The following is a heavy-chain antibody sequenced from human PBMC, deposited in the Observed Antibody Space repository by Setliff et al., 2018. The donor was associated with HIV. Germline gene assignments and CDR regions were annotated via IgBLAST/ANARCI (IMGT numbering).Heavy chain of an antibody. D-gene: IGHD2-15*01. J-gene: IGHJ4*02. Sequence: SVKVSCKASGGTFSSYAISWVRQAPGQGLEWMGGIIPMLDIANYAQKFQGRVTITADESTSTAYMELSSLRSEDTAVYSCARERRYCSGGSCSKFFDYWGQGTLVTVSS. CDR3: ARERRYCSGGSCSKFFDY. CDR2: IIPMLDIA. V-gene: IGHV1-69*10. CDR1: GGTFSSYA.